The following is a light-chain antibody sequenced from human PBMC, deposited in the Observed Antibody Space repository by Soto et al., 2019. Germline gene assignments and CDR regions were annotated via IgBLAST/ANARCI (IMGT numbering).Light chain of an antibody. CDR2: DVS. Sequence: QSVLTQPASVSGSPGQSITISCTGTSSDVGGYNYVSWYQQHPGKAPKLMIYDVSNRPPGVSNRFSGSKSGNTASLTISGLQAEDEADYYCSSYTSSSTYVFGTGTKVNVL. J-gene: IGLJ1*01. CDR1: SSDVGGYNY. V-gene: IGLV2-14*01. CDR3: SSYTSSSTYV.